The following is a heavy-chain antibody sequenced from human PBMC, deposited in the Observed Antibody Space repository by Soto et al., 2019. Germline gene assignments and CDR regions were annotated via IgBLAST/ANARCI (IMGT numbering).Heavy chain of an antibody. Sequence: SETLSLTCTVSGGSISSYYWSWIRQPPGKGLEWIGEINHSGSTYYNPSLKSRVTISVDTSKNQFSLKLTSVTAADTAVYYCARGILRYFDWSDDAFDIWGQGTMVTVSS. V-gene: IGHV4-34*01. CDR3: ARGILRYFDWSDDAFDI. J-gene: IGHJ3*02. CDR2: INHSGST. D-gene: IGHD3-9*01. CDR1: GGSISSYY.